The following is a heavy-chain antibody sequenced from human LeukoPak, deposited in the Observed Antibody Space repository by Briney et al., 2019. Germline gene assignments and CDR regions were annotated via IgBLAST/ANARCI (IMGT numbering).Heavy chain of an antibody. Sequence: GESLKISCKGSGYSFTNYWIAWVRQMPGKGLEWMGIISPGDSDTKYSPSFQGQVTISADKSIRAAYLQWSSLKASDTAMYYCARFGYGDYSFGYWGQGTLVTVSS. CDR2: ISPGDSDT. D-gene: IGHD4-17*01. V-gene: IGHV5-51*01. CDR3: ARFGYGDYSFGY. CDR1: GYSFTNYW. J-gene: IGHJ4*02.